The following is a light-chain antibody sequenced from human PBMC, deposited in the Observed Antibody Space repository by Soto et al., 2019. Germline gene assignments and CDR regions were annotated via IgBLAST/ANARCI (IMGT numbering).Light chain of an antibody. Sequence: DIHMTQSPSTLSASVGDRLTITCRASQSISIWLAWYQQMPGKAPTLLIFDASSLESGVPSRFSGSGSGTEFTLTISSLQTDDFATYYCQQYSSYPNTFGQGTKV. CDR2: DAS. CDR3: QQYSSYPNT. CDR1: QSISIW. V-gene: IGKV1-5*01. J-gene: IGKJ1*01.